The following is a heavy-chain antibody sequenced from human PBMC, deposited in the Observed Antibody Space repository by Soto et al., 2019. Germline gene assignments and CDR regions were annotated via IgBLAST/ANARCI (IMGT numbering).Heavy chain of an antibody. CDR2: IYPGDSDT. Sequence: GESLKISCKGSGYSFTSYWIGWVRQMPGKGLEWMGIIYPGDSDTRYSPSFQGQVTISADKSISTAYLQWSSLKASDTAMYYCARHGPSGYCSGGSGYSQSNYYYYYMDVWGKGTTVTVSS. J-gene: IGHJ6*03. D-gene: IGHD2-15*01. CDR1: GYSFTSYW. V-gene: IGHV5-51*01. CDR3: ARHGPSGYCSGGSGYSQSNYYYYYMDV.